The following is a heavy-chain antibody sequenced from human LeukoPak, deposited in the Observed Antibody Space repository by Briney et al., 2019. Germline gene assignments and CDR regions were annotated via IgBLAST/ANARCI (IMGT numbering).Heavy chain of an antibody. V-gene: IGHV3-74*01. J-gene: IGHJ4*02. D-gene: IGHD3-22*01. CDR2: INSDGSST. CDR3: ARGGSGYFRD. CDR1: GFTFSSYW. Sequence: PGGSLRLSCIASGFTFSSYWMHWVRQAPGKGLVWVSRINSDGSSTTYAESVKGRFTISRDNAQNTLYLQMNSLRAEDTAVYFCARGGSGYFRDGGQGPQVTVPS.